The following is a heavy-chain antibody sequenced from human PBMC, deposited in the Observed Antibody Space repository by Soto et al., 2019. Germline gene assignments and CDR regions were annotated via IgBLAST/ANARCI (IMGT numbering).Heavy chain of an antibody. Sequence: QVQLVQSGAEVKKPGSSVKVSCKASGGTFTNYGISWVRQAPGQGLEWMEGIVPIFGTANYAQKFQGRVTITADESASTAYMELSSLRSEDTAVYYCARGPQYAYFDYWGQGTLVTVSS. J-gene: IGHJ4*02. CDR3: ARGPQYAYFDY. D-gene: IGHD2-2*01. CDR2: IVPIFGTA. CDR1: GGTFTNYG. V-gene: IGHV1-69*01.